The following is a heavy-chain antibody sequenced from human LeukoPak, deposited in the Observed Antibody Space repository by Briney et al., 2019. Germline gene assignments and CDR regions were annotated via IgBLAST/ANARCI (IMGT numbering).Heavy chain of an antibody. V-gene: IGHV3-30-3*01. D-gene: IGHD5-18*01. CDR3: ARDGWRRGYSFMVGYYFDY. Sequence: GGSLRLSCAASGFTFSSCAMPWVRQAPGKGLEWVAVISYDGSNKYYADSVKGRFTISRDNSKNTLYLQMNSLRAEDTAVYYCARDGWRRGYSFMVGYYFDYWGQGTLVTVSS. J-gene: IGHJ4*02. CDR2: ISYDGSNK. CDR1: GFTFSSCA.